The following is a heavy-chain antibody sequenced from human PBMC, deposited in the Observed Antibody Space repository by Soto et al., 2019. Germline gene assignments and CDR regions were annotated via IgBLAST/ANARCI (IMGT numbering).Heavy chain of an antibody. Sequence: GGSLRLSCVASEFTFSNYEMNWVRQAPGKGLEWVSYISYTGSTIYYADSVRGRFTISRDNSKNSLYLQMNSLRAEDTAVYYCARGLRNYYDRSGLHYWGQGTLVTVSS. V-gene: IGHV3-48*03. CDR1: EFTFSNYE. CDR3: ARGLRNYYDRSGLHY. D-gene: IGHD3-22*01. J-gene: IGHJ4*02. CDR2: ISYTGSTI.